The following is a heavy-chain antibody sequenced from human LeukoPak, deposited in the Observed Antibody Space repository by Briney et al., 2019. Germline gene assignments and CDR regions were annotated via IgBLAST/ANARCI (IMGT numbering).Heavy chain of an antibody. Sequence: GGSLRLSCAAAGFTFSDYGMNWVRQAPGKGLEWVSGISGSGISTYYADSVKGRFTISRDDSKNTAYLQMNSLKTEDTAVYYCTRPPTYYYDSSGYKDWGQGTLVTVSS. CDR2: ISGSGIST. J-gene: IGHJ4*02. CDR1: GFTFSDYG. D-gene: IGHD3-22*01. V-gene: IGHV3-23*01. CDR3: TRPPTYYYDSSGYKD.